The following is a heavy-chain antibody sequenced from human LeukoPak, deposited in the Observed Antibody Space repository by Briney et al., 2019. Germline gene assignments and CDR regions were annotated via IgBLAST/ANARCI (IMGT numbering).Heavy chain of an antibody. V-gene: IGHV3-15*01. CDR2: IKSKMDGGTT. Sequence: PGGCRRLSCALSRFTFSNAWMSGGRQAPGGGRGWGGRIKSKMDGGTTDDAAPVKGRFTISRDDSNNTLYLQMNSLKTDETAVYYCTTDPYDFWSGYLGYWGQGTLVTVSS. J-gene: IGHJ4*02. CDR3: TTDPYDFWSGYLGY. D-gene: IGHD3-3*01. CDR1: RFTFSNAW.